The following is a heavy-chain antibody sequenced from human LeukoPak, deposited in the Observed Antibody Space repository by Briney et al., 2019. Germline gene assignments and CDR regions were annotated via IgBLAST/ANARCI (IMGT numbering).Heavy chain of an antibody. J-gene: IGHJ6*03. Sequence: GGSLRLSCAASGFTFSTYGLQWVRQAPGKGLEWVSFISYTSHKYYTDSVKGRFTISRDNAKNSLYLQMNSLRAEDTAVYYCARRISYYYYMDVWGKGTTVTISS. CDR3: ARRISYYYYMDV. CDR2: ISYTSHK. V-gene: IGHV3-30*12. CDR1: GFTFSTYG. D-gene: IGHD2-15*01.